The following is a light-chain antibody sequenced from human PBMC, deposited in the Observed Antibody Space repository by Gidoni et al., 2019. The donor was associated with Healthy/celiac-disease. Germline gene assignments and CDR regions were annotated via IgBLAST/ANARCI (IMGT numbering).Light chain of an antibody. CDR1: QSVSSY. Sequence: EIVLTQSPATLSLSPGERATLSCRASQSVSSYLAWYQQKPGQAPRLLIYDASNRATGIPARFRGSGSGTDFTLTISSLEPEDFAVYYCQQRSNWPPWTFXQXTKVEIK. V-gene: IGKV3-11*01. J-gene: IGKJ1*01. CDR3: QQRSNWPPWT. CDR2: DAS.